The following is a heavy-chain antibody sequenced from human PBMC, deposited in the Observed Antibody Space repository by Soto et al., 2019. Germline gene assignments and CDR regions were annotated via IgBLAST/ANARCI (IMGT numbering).Heavy chain of an antibody. Sequence: GGSLRLSCSASGFAISAYTMRWVRQAPGKGLEYVSAISSNGGSTYYANSVKGRFTISRDNSKNTLYLQMGSLRAEDMAVYYCASTMVRGRGDYWGQGTLVTVSS. D-gene: IGHD3-10*01. V-gene: IGHV3-64*01. CDR1: GFAISAYT. CDR2: ISSNGGST. J-gene: IGHJ4*02. CDR3: ASTMVRGRGDY.